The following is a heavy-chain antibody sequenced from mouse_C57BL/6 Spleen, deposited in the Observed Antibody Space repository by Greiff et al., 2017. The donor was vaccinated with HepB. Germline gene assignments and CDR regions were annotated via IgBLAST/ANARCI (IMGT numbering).Heavy chain of an antibody. J-gene: IGHJ3*01. Sequence: EVQLQQSGAELVRPGASVKLSCTASGFNIKDDYMHWVKQRPEQGLEWIGWIDPENGDTEYASKFQGKATITADTSSNTAYLQLSSLTSEDTAVYYCTTYDYDGATWFAYWGQGALVTVSA. D-gene: IGHD2-4*01. CDR2: IDPENGDT. CDR3: TTYDYDGATWFAY. V-gene: IGHV14-4*01. CDR1: GFNIKDDY.